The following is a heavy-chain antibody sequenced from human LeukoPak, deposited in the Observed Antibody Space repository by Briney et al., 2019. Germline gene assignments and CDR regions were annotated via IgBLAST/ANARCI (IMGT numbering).Heavy chain of an antibody. CDR2: ISYDGSNK. V-gene: IGHV3-30*18. Sequence: GGSLRLSCAASGFTFSSYVMHWVRQAPGKGLEWVAVISYDGSNKYYADSVKGRFTISRDNSKNTLYLQMNSLRAEDTAVYYCAKDWHYYDSSGYYYDGYWGQGTLVTVSS. D-gene: IGHD3-22*01. CDR1: GFTFSSYV. J-gene: IGHJ4*02. CDR3: AKDWHYYDSSGYYYDGY.